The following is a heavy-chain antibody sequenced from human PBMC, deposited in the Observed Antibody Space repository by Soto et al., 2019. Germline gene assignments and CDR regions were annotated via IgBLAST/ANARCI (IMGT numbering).Heavy chain of an antibody. Sequence: GSGSTLVNPTQTPTLTCTYSGFSLTTSGAGVGWIRQPPGKALEWLALISWKDDKRYNPGLESRLTITKDTSKNQVILTLTNMDPVDTATYFCAHRYGGNYYRWYFDSWGQGTLVTVSS. CDR3: AHRYGGNYYRWYFDS. CDR1: GFSLTTSGAG. V-gene: IGHV2-5*01. J-gene: IGHJ4*02. D-gene: IGHD1-26*01. CDR2: ISWKDDK.